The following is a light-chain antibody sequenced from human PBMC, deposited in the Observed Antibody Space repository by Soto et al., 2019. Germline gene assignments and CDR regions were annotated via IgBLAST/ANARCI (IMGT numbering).Light chain of an antibody. V-gene: IGLV1-40*01. Sequence: QSALTQPPSVSGAPGQRVTVSCTGSSSNIGAGHHVHWYQQLPGTAPKLLIFDNDNRPSGVPDRFSGSKSGTSASLAISGLQAEDEAEYYCHSYDSSLRDVLFGGGTKLTVL. J-gene: IGLJ2*01. CDR1: SSNIGAGHH. CDR2: DND. CDR3: HSYDSSLRDVL.